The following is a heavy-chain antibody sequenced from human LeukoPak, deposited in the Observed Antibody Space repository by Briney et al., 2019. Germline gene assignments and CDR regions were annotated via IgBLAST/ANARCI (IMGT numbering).Heavy chain of an antibody. CDR2: LYPGVTT. CDR3: ARMKPYDSTGYSPGHYMDV. CDR1: GGPIYSHY. J-gene: IGHJ6*03. V-gene: IGHV4-4*07. D-gene: IGHD3-22*01. Sequence: PSETLSLTCTVSGGPIYSHYWSWIRQTAGKGLEWIGRLYPGVTTNYNPSLKSRVTMSVDTSKKQVALKLCAVTAANTAVDDCARMKPYDSTGYSPGHYMDVWGKGTTVTVSS.